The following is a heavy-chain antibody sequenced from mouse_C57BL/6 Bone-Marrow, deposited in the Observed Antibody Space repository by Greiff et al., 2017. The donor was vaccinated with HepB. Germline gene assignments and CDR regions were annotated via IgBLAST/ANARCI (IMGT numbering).Heavy chain of an antibody. D-gene: IGHD1-1*01. J-gene: IGHJ3*01. V-gene: IGHV10-1*01. CDR2: IRSKSNNYAT. CDR3: VRQDYYGSSYDEFAY. Sequence: VQLKESGGGLVQPKGSLKLSCAASGFSFNTYAMNWVRQAPGKGLEWVARIRSKSNNYATYYADSVKDRFTISRDDSESMLYLQMNNLKTEDTAMYYCVRQDYYGSSYDEFAYWGQGTLVTVSA. CDR1: GFSFNTYA.